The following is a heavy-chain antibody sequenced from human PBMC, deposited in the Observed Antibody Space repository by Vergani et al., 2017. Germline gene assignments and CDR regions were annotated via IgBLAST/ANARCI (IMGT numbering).Heavy chain of an antibody. CDR3: ARDRGLGVDCRDGGDWFDP. J-gene: IGHJ5*02. Sequence: EVQLKESGGTLVQPGGSLRLSCAASGFTFNKYWMSWLRQAPGKGLEWVANIHQDGGDKYYMDSVRGRFTISRDNAKNSLNLQMNSLRVEDTAIYYCARDRGLGVDCRDGGDWFDPWGQGTLVTVSS. CDR1: GFTFNKYW. CDR2: IHQDGGDK. V-gene: IGHV3-7*01. D-gene: IGHD2-21*02.